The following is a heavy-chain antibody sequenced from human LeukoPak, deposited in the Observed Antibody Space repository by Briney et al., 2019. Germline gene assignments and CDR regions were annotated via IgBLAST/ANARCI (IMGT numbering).Heavy chain of an antibody. J-gene: IGHJ6*03. D-gene: IGHD6-19*01. CDR1: GGSISTSSSY. Sequence: SETLSLTCTVSGGSISTSSSYWGWIRQPPGMRLEWIGTMYYSGSTYHNPSLKSRVTISVDTSKNQFSLQLSSVTAADTAVYYCAKGYSSGWSFHYYYIDVWGKGTTVTVSS. CDR2: MYYSGST. V-gene: IGHV4-39*01. CDR3: AKGYSSGWSFHYYYIDV.